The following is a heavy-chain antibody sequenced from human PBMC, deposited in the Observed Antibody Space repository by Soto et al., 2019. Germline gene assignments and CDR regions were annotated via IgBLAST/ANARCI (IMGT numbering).Heavy chain of an antibody. CDR3: ARGRANYYGSGSYYSNYYYYGTDV. CDR1: GGSFSGYY. CDR2: INHSGST. V-gene: IGHV4-34*01. J-gene: IGHJ6*02. Sequence: SETLSLTCAVYGGSFSGYYWSWIRQPPGKGLEWIGEINHSGSTNYNPSLKSRVTISVDTSKNQFSLKLSSVTAADTAVYYCARGRANYYGSGSYYSNYYYYGTDVWGQGTTVTVSS. D-gene: IGHD3-10*01.